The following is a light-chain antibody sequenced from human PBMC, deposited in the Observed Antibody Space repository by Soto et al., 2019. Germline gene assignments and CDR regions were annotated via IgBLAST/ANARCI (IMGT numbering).Light chain of an antibody. J-gene: IGLJ1*01. Sequence: QSALTQPASVSGSPGQSITISCTGTSSDVGGYNYVSWYQQHPGKAPKLMIYDVSNRPSRVSNRFSGSKSGNTASLTISGLQAEDEGDYYCSSYTRSSTSYVFGTGTKLTVL. CDR3: SSYTRSSTSYV. CDR1: SSDVGGYNY. CDR2: DVS. V-gene: IGLV2-14*01.